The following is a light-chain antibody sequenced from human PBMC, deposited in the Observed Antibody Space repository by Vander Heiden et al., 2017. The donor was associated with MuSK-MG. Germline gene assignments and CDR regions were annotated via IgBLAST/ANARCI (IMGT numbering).Light chain of an antibody. CDR2: AAS. CDR3: QQSDSTPQYT. J-gene: IGKJ2*01. CDR1: QSISSY. V-gene: IGKV1-39*01. Sequence: DIQMTQSPSSLSASVGDRVTITCRASQSISSYLNWYQQKPGKAPKLLIYAASSLQSGVPSRFSGSGYRTDFTLTISSLQPEDFATYYCQQSDSTPQYTFGQGTKLEIK.